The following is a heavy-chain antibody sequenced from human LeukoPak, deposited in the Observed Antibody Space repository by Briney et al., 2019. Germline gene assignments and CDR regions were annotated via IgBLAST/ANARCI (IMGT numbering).Heavy chain of an antibody. V-gene: IGHV1-8*03. CDR1: GYTFTSYD. CDR2: MNPNSGNT. Sequence: ASVKVSCKASGYTFTSYDINWVRQSTGQGLEWRGWMNPNSGNTGYAQKFQGRGTITRNTSISTAYMELSSLRSEDTAVYYCARASRIFGVGDSFDIWGQGTMVTVSS. J-gene: IGHJ3*02. D-gene: IGHD3-3*01. CDR3: ARASRIFGVGDSFDI.